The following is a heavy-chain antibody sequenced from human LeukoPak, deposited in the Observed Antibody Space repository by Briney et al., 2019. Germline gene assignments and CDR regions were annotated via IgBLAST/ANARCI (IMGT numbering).Heavy chain of an antibody. Sequence: PGGSLRLSCAASGFTFTSYVMHWVRQAPGKGLEWVSVIYSGGSTYYADSVKGRFTISRDNSKNTLYLQMNSLRAEDTAVYYCARDFGIWELGAFDIWGQGTMVTVSS. CDR2: IYSGGST. CDR3: ARDFGIWELGAFDI. V-gene: IGHV3-53*01. CDR1: GFTFTSYV. J-gene: IGHJ3*02. D-gene: IGHD1-26*01.